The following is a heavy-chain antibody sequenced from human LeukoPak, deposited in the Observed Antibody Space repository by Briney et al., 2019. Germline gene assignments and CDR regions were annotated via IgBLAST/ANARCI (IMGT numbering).Heavy chain of an antibody. Sequence: GGSLRLSCAASEFTVTTNYMSWVRQAPGEGLEWVSVIYRGGSTYYADSVKGRFTISRDNSKNTLYLQMNSLRVEDTAVYYCARVIWAGYSYGPDYWGQGTLVTVSS. D-gene: IGHD5-18*01. V-gene: IGHV3-66*01. J-gene: IGHJ4*02. CDR2: IYRGGST. CDR1: EFTVTTNY. CDR3: ARVIWAGYSYGPDY.